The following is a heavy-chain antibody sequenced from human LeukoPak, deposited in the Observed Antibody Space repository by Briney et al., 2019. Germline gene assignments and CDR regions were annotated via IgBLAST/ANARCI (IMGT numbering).Heavy chain of an antibody. D-gene: IGHD1-1*01. V-gene: IGHV3-23*01. CDR2: ITASGGRT. CDR3: VKEDWTAVGGTTFDY. J-gene: IGHJ4*02. Sequence: GGSLRLSCAASGFTFSRYGMTWVRQAPGKGLEWVSAITASGGRTYYADSVKGRFTIPRDNSKNTLSLQMNSLRGEDTAVYYCVKEDWTAVGGTTFDYWGQGTLVIVSS. CDR1: GFTFSRYG.